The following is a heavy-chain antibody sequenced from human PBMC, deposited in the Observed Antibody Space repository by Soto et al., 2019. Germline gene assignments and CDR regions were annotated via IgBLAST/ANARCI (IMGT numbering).Heavy chain of an antibody. CDR1: GFTFSSYA. V-gene: IGHV3-30-3*01. J-gene: IGHJ6*02. CDR2: ISYDGSNK. D-gene: IGHD1-26*01. Sequence: GGSLRLSCAASGFTFSSYAMHWVRQAPGKGLEWVAVISYDGSNKYYADSVKGRFTISRDNSKNTLYLQMNSLRAEDTAVYYCAREGEIVGVSWYYYGMDVWGQGTTVTVSS. CDR3: AREGEIVGVSWYYYGMDV.